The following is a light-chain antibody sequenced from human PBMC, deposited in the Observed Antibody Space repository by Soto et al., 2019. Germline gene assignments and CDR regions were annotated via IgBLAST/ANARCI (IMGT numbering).Light chain of an antibody. CDR1: QGISSW. V-gene: IGKV1-12*01. CDR3: QQGNSFRPYT. Sequence: DIQMTPSPSSVSASVGDRVTITGRASQGISSWLAWYQQKPGKAPKLLIYAASSLQNGVPSRFSGRGSGTDFALTISSLQAVDFGTGELQQGNSFRPYTFGQGTKLEIK. CDR2: AAS. J-gene: IGKJ2*01.